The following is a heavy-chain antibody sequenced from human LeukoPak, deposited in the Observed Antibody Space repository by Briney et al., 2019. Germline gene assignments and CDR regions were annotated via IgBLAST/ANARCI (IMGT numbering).Heavy chain of an antibody. CDR3: ARDLGSGWYGHWFDP. V-gene: IGHV4-59*11. CDR1: GGSISSHY. D-gene: IGHD6-19*01. CDR2: IYYSGST. Sequence: SETLSLTCTVSGGSISSHYWSWIRQPPGKGLEWIGYIYYSGSTNYNPSLKGRVTISIDTSKNQFSLKLSSVTAADTAVYYCARDLGSGWYGHWFDPRGQGTLVTVSS. J-gene: IGHJ5*02.